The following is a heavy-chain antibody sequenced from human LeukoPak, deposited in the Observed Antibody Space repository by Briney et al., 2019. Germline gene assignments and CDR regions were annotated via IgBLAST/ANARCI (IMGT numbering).Heavy chain of an antibody. J-gene: IGHJ4*02. CDR3: ARDGGDIVVVPAAASDY. CDR1: GYTFTSYG. V-gene: IGHV1-18*01. D-gene: IGHD2-2*01. Sequence: ASVKVSCRASGYTFTSYGISWVRQAPGQGLEWMGWISAYNGNTNYAQKLQGRVTMTTDTSTSTAYTELRSLRSDDTAVYYCARDGGDIVVVPAAASDYWGQGTLVTVSS. CDR2: ISAYNGNT.